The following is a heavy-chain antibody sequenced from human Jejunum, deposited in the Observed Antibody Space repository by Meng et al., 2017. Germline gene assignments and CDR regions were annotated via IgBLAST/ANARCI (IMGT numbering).Heavy chain of an antibody. CDR3: ARDSLNWASELGAFDI. CDR1: GFTFTYYW. J-gene: IGHJ3*02. V-gene: IGHV3-7*01. Sequence: GESLKISCPASGFTFTYYWMTWVRQAPGKGLEWVANIKHDGSEKYIVDSVKGRFTISRDNAKNSLFLQMTSLRTDDTALYFCARDSLNWASELGAFDIWGQG. CDR2: IKHDGSEK. D-gene: IGHD3/OR15-3a*01.